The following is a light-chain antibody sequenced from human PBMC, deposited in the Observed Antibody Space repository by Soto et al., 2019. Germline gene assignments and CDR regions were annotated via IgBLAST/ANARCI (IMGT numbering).Light chain of an antibody. CDR1: QGIGRH. J-gene: IGKJ4*01. Sequence: IQLTQSPSSLSAAVGDRVIITCRASQGIGRHLVWFQQKPGKAPKLLIYDASTLQSGVPSRFSGSGSGTDFPLTISSLQPEDFATYYCQQLNSYPLTFGGGTMVEV. CDR3: QQLNSYPLT. CDR2: DAS. V-gene: IGKV1-9*01.